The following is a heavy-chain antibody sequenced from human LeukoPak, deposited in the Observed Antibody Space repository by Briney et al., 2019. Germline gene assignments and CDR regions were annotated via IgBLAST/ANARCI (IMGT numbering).Heavy chain of an antibody. CDR3: ARGLLAVAGNWFDP. V-gene: IGHV3-11*01. CDR1: GFNLSDYY. D-gene: IGHD6-19*01. Sequence: GGSLRLSCVACGFNLSDYYMSWIRQAPGKGLEWVSYISSSGSTIYYADSVKGRFTISRDNAKNSLYLQMNSLRAEDTAVYYCARGLLAVAGNWFDPWGQGTLVTVSS. CDR2: ISSSGSTI. J-gene: IGHJ5*02.